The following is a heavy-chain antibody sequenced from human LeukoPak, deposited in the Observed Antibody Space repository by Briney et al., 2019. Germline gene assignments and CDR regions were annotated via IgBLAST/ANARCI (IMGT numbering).Heavy chain of an antibody. Sequence: SQTLSLTCAISGDRVSSNSAAWNWLRQSPSRGLEWLGRTYYRSKWYNDYAVSVKSRITINPDTSKNQFSLQLNSVTPEDTAVYYCAGARGGVIEHWGQGNQVTVSS. CDR3: AGARGGVIEH. D-gene: IGHD2-8*01. CDR2: TYYRSKWYN. CDR1: GDRVSSNSAA. J-gene: IGHJ1*01. V-gene: IGHV6-1*01.